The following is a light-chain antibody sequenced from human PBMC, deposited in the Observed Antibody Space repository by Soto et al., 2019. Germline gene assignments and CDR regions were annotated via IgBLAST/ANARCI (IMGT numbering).Light chain of an antibody. CDR1: DSNIGTNA. J-gene: IGLJ2*01. V-gene: IGLV1-44*01. CDR3: AAWDDALNGVV. Sequence: QSVLTQPPSASGTPGQRVTISCSGSDSNIGTNAVTWYQQLPGTAPKLLIYYNNQRPSGVPDRFSGSKSGTSASLAISGLQSEDEADYYCAAWDDALNGVVFGGGTKVTVL. CDR2: YNN.